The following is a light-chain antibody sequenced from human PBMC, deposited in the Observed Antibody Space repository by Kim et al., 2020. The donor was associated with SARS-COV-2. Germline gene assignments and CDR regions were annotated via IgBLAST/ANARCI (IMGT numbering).Light chain of an antibody. CDR1: QSVSTD. CDR3: QQYKNWPPIT. V-gene: IGKV3D-15*01. CDR2: GAS. J-gene: IGKJ5*01. Sequence: SPWKRATLPCRASQSVSTDLAWYQQKSGQAPRLLIYGASTRATGIPARFSGSGSGTEFTLTISGLQSEDLAVYYCQQYKNWPPITFGQGTRLEIK.